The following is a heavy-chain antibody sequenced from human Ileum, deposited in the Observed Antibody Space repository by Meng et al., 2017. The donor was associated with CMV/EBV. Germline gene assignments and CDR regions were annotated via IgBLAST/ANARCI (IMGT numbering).Heavy chain of an antibody. CDR3: AGVGRGYSYGGGRYYYYGVDV. CDR1: GGSFSGHY. Sequence: SETLSLTCAVDGGSFSGHYWSWVRQPPGKGLEWVGEINHSGSTNYNPTLKRRVTISVDTSKNQFSLKLSSVTAADTAVYSCAGVGRGYSYGGGRYYYYGVDVWGQGTTVTVSS. D-gene: IGHD5-18*01. J-gene: IGHJ6*02. V-gene: IGHV4-34*01. CDR2: INHSGST.